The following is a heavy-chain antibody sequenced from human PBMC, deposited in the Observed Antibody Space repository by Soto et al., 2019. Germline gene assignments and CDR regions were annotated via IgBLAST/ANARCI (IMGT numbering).Heavy chain of an antibody. Sequence: ASVKVSCKASGYTFTSYGISWVRQAPGQGLEWMGWISAYNGNTNYAQKLKGRVTMTTDTSTSTAYMELRSLRSDDTAVYYCAREDDSSPHGYYGMDVWGQGTTVTVSS. V-gene: IGHV1-18*01. CDR2: ISAYNGNT. D-gene: IGHD3-22*01. CDR1: GYTFTSYG. CDR3: AREDDSSPHGYYGMDV. J-gene: IGHJ6*02.